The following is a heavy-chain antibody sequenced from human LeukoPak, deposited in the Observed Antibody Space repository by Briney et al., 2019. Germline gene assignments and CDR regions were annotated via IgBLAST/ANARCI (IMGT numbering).Heavy chain of an antibody. CDR3: ARVNPLGYFDQ. Sequence: TLSPTRAVSVGFPTAFYSSWVWEPLGKGLGLCGSVFYSRNSNYNPSLTRRVAMSVDTSKSHFSLKLTSVIAADTAVYYCARVNPLGYFDQWGQGTLVAVSS. CDR2: VFYSRNS. CDR1: VGFPTAFY. V-gene: IGHV4-59*01. J-gene: IGHJ4*02.